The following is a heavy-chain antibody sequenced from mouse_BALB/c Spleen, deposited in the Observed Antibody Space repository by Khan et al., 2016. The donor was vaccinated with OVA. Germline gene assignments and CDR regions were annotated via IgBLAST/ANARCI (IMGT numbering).Heavy chain of an antibody. CDR2: INPSNGYT. CDR1: GYTFTSYT. CDR3: VRDGAYHGNEGWFAY. J-gene: IGHJ3*01. Sequence: QVQLKESGAELARPGASVKMSCKASGYTFTSYTIHWIKQRPGQGLEWIGYINPSNGYTNYNQKFKDKATLTTDKSSTTAYLQLSSLTSDDSAVYNCVRDGAYHGNEGWFAYWGQGTLVTVSA. V-gene: IGHV1-4*01. D-gene: IGHD2-10*01.